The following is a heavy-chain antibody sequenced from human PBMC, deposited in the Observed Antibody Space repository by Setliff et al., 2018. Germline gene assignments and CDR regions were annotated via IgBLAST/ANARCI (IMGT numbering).Heavy chain of an antibody. Sequence: PSETLSLTCTVSGGSISSGSDYWTWIRQPAGKGLEWIGHIYTTGSTNYNPSLKSRVTMSVDTSMNQFSLKLSSVTAADTAVYYCARTGTYRYFDYWGRGTLVTVSS. CDR1: GGSISSGSDY. D-gene: IGHD1-1*01. J-gene: IGHJ4*02. CDR2: IYTTGST. V-gene: IGHV4-61*09. CDR3: ARTGTYRYFDY.